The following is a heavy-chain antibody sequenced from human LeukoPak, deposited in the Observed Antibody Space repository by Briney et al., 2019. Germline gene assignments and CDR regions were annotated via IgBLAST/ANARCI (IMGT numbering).Heavy chain of an antibody. Sequence: ASVKVSCKASGYTFTGYYMHWVRQAPGQGLEWMGWINPNSGGTNYPQKFQGRVTMTRDTSISTAYMELSRLRSDDTAVYYCARELWFGELYGRRWDGRVRRFDYWGQGTLVTVSS. D-gene: IGHD3-10*01. J-gene: IGHJ4*02. V-gene: IGHV1-2*02. CDR3: ARELWFGELYGRRWDGRVRRFDY. CDR1: GYTFTGYY. CDR2: INPNSGGT.